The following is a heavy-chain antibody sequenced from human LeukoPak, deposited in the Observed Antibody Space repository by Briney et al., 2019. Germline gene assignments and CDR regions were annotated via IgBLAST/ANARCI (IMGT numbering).Heavy chain of an antibody. Sequence: SETLSLTCAVYGGSFSGYYWSWIRQPPGKGLEWIGEINHSGSTNYNPSLKSRVTISVDTSKNQFSLKLSSVTAADTAVYYCARDYITMVRGAPGYYYGMDVWGQGTTVTVSS. J-gene: IGHJ6*02. V-gene: IGHV4-34*01. CDR3: ARDYITMVRGAPGYYYGMDV. CDR2: INHSGST. D-gene: IGHD3-10*01. CDR1: GGSFSGYY.